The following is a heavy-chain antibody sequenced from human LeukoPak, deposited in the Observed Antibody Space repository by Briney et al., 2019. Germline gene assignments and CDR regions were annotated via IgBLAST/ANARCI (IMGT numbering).Heavy chain of an antibody. CDR2: IKQDGTET. CDR3: ARRERQSANYYYFDY. J-gene: IGHJ4*02. Sequence: PGGSLRLSCAASGFTFSSYGMHWVRQAPGKGLVWVSHIKQDGTETKYVESVKGRFTISRDNAKNSLYLQMNSLRAEDTAVYYCARRERQSANYYYFDYWGQGTLVTVSS. CDR1: GFTFSSYG. D-gene: IGHD4/OR15-4a*01. V-gene: IGHV3-7*03.